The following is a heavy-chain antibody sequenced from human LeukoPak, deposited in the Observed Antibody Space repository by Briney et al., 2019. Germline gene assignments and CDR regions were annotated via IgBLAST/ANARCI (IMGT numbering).Heavy chain of an antibody. V-gene: IGHV3-21*01. D-gene: IGHD3-3*01. CDR3: ATSITYFDLWSGRDWMDH. CDR1: GLTFRSYS. CDR2: ITGSSSHI. J-gene: IGHJ5*02. Sequence: GGSLRLSCVVSGLTFRSYSTNWVRQPPGKGLEWVSSITGSSSHIFYTDSVKGRFTISRDNGENSAYLQMDSLRAEDTAVYFCATSITYFDLWSGRDWMDHWGQGTLVIVSS.